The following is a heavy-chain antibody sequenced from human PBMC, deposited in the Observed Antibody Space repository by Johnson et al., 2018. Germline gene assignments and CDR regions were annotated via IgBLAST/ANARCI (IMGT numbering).Heavy chain of an antibody. V-gene: IGHV3-30*18. Sequence: QVELVQSGGGVVQPGRSLRLSCAASGFTFSSYGMHWVRQAPGKGLEWVAVISYDGSNKYYADSVKGRFTISRDNSKNTLYLQMNSLRAEDTAVYYCANSRGYYDSSGYYAFDIWGQGTMVTVSS. CDR3: ANSRGYYDSSGYYAFDI. CDR1: GFTFSSYG. J-gene: IGHJ3*02. CDR2: ISYDGSNK. D-gene: IGHD3-22*01.